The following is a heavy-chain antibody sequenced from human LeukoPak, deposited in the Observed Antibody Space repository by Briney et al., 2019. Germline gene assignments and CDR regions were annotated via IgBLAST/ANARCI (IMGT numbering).Heavy chain of an antibody. CDR1: GGSFSGYY. Sequence: SETLSLTCAVYGGSFSGYYWSWIRQPPGKGLEWIGEINHSGSTNYNPSLKSRVTISVDTSKNQFSLKLSSVTAADTAVYYCARGGSCYYGSGSYYNAPFDYWGQGTLVTVSS. V-gene: IGHV4-34*01. CDR3: ARGGSCYYGSGSYYNAPFDY. CDR2: INHSGST. D-gene: IGHD3-10*01. J-gene: IGHJ4*02.